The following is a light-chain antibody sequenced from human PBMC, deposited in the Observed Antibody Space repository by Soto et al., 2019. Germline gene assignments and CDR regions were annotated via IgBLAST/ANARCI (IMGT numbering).Light chain of an antibody. J-gene: IGKJ5*01. V-gene: IGKV3-20*01. Sequence: IVLTQSPGTLSLSPGERATLSCRASQSVSSSYLAWYQQKPGQAPRLLIYGASSRATASPDRFSGSGSGTDFTLTISRLEPEDFAVYYCQQYGSSPQTFGQGTRLESK. CDR2: GAS. CDR1: QSVSSSY. CDR3: QQYGSSPQT.